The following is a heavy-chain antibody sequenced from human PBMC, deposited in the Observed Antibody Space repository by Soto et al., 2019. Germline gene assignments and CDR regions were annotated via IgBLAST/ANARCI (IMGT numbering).Heavy chain of an antibody. D-gene: IGHD2-2*01. J-gene: IGHJ4*02. V-gene: IGHV3-23*01. CDR3: TRDPHALDF. CDR1: GFVFSNYA. CDR2: ISANGDST. Sequence: PGGSLRLSCAASGFVFSNYAMSWVRQVPGKGLEWVSTISANGDSTFYADSVKGRFTISRDNSKNSLYLQMNSLRDEDTAVYDCTRDPHALDFWGQGTLVTVSS.